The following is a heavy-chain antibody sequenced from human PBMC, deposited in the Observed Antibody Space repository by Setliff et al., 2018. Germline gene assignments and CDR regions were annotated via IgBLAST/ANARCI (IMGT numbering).Heavy chain of an antibody. Sequence: TGGSLRLSCAASGFTFSTYDMNWVRQAPGKGLEWVSSISHSNTYIYYADSVKGRFTISRDNATNTLYLQMNSLRAEDTAVYYCARDREGDGNYYMDVWGKGTTVTVSS. D-gene: IGHD1-1*01. CDR2: ISHSNTYI. CDR1: GFTFSTYD. V-gene: IGHV3-21*01. J-gene: IGHJ6*03. CDR3: ARDREGDGNYYMDV.